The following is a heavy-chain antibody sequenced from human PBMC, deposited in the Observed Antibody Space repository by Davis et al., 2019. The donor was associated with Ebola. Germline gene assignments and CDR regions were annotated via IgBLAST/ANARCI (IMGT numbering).Heavy chain of an antibody. CDR2: ISGSGDTT. J-gene: IGHJ4*02. Sequence: GESLKISCATSGFSFYTYVMSWVRQAPGKGLEWVSDISGSGDTTYYADSVKGRFTISRDNSKDTLYLQMRSLRTEDTAVYYCVKDRFTVVVVHGGFDYWGQGTLVTVSS. CDR1: GFSFYTYV. V-gene: IGHV3-23*01. CDR3: VKDRFTVVVVHGGFDY. D-gene: IGHD2-15*01.